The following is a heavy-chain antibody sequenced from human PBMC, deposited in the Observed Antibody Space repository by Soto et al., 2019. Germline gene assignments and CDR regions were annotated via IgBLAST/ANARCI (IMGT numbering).Heavy chain of an antibody. CDR1: GGSISSYY. D-gene: IGHD3-10*01. Sequence: SETLSLTCTVSGGSISSYYWSWIRQPPGKRLEWIGYIYYSGSTNYNPSLKSRVTISVDTSKNQFSLKLSSVTATDTAVYYCARKGWGKMVRGVIPYFDYWGQGTLVT. V-gene: IGHV4-59*01. J-gene: IGHJ4*02. CDR2: IYYSGST. CDR3: ARKGWGKMVRGVIPYFDY.